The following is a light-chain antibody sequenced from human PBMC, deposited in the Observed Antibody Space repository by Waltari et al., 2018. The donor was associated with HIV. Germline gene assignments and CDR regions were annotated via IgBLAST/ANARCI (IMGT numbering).Light chain of an antibody. J-gene: IGLJ1*01. V-gene: IGLV1-47*01. Sequence: SVLPPPASMSGSPGQRVTISCSGSSSNIGNDNVYWYQQLPGTTPKLLIYKNIQRPSGVPDRFAGSKSGTSAYLAISGLRSEDEADYYCVGWDASLSAYVFGAGTKVTVL. CDR2: KNI. CDR1: SSNIGNDN. CDR3: VGWDASLSAYV.